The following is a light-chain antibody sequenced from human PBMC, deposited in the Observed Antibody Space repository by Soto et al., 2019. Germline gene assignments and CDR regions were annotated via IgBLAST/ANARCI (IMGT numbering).Light chain of an antibody. V-gene: IGLV1-40*01. CDR1: SYNIGAGFD. CDR2: NNS. CDR3: QSYDSSLSESV. J-gene: IGLJ2*01. Sequence: QSVLTQPPSVSEAPGQRVTISCTGSSYNIGAGFDVHWYQHLPGTAPKLLIYNNSNRPSGVPDRFSGSKSGTSASLTITGLQAEDEADYHSQSYDSSLSESVFGGGSQLTVL.